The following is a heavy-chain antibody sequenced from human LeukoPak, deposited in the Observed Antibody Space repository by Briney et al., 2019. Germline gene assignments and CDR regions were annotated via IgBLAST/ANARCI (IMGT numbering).Heavy chain of an antibody. CDR3: AESRSVADGFDV. CDR2: ITGSDDDT. D-gene: IGHD6-19*01. V-gene: IGHV3-23*01. Sequence: GGSLRLSCAASGFSVNNYAMSWVRQAPGKGLEWVSSITGSDDDTYHADSVKGRFTISRDRSKNTLYLQMTGLRAEETAVYHCAESRSVADGFDVWGHGAMVTVSS. J-gene: IGHJ3*01. CDR1: GFSVNNYA.